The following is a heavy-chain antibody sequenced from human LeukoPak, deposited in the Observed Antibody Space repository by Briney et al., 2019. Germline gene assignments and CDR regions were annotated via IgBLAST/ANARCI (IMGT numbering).Heavy chain of an antibody. CDR3: ARSFLTNYYIDY. Sequence: PSETLSLTCTVSSYSISSGYCWGWIRHPPGKGLEWIGSLSHSGNTYYNPSLQSRVAISGDTSKNHFSLRLSSVTAADTAVYYCARSFLTNYYIDYWGQGTLVTVSS. V-gene: IGHV4-38-2*02. D-gene: IGHD3-9*01. J-gene: IGHJ4*02. CDR1: SYSISSGYC. CDR2: LSHSGNT.